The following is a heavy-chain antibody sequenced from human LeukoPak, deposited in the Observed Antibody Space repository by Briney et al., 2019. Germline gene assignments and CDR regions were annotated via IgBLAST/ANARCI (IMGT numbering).Heavy chain of an antibody. CDR3: ARRTRPYIVVVPAARAFEKPENAFDI. CDR1: GGSISSGDYY. J-gene: IGHJ3*02. CDR2: IYYSGST. V-gene: IGHV4-30-4*01. D-gene: IGHD2-2*01. Sequence: SQTLSLTCTVSGGSISSGDYYWSWIRQPPGKGLEWIGYIYYSGSTYYNPSLKSRVTISVDTSKNQFSLKLSSVTAADTAVYYCARRTRPYIVVVPAARAFEKPENAFDIWGQGTMVTVSS.